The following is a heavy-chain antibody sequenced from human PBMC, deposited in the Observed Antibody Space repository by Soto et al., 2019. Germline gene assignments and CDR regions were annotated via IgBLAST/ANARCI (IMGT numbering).Heavy chain of an antibody. CDR1: GFTFSSYS. D-gene: IGHD3-10*01. V-gene: IGHV3-48*02. Sequence: GGSLRLSCAASGFTFSSYSMNWVRQAPGKGLEWVSYISSSSSTIYYADSVKGRFTISRDNAKNSLYLQMNSLRDEDTAVYYCARGGSRSYYNDGIYGMDVWGQGTTVTVSS. J-gene: IGHJ6*02. CDR3: ARGGSRSYYNDGIYGMDV. CDR2: ISSSSSTI.